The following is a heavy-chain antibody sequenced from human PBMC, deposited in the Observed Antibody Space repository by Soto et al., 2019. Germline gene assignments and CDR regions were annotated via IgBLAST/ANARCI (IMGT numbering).Heavy chain of an antibody. J-gene: IGHJ4*02. Sequence: ASVKVSCKASGYTFTSYAMHWVRQAPGQRLEWMGWISAGNGNTNYAQKLQGRVTMTTDTSTSTAYMELRSLRSDDTAVYYCARDLHGDPYYWGQGTLVTVSS. CDR2: ISAGNGNT. V-gene: IGHV1-3*01. CDR1: GYTFTSYA. D-gene: IGHD4-17*01. CDR3: ARDLHGDPYY.